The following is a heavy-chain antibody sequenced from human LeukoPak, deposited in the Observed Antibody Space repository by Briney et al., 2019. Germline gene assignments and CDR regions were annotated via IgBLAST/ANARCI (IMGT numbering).Heavy chain of an antibody. CDR1: GYTFTSYA. J-gene: IGHJ1*01. Sequence: GASVKVSCKASGYTFTSYAMNWVRQAPGQGLEWMGWINTNTGNPTYAQGFTGRFVFSLDTSVNTAYLQISSLKAEDTAVYYCARDWEYYDSSGYYSLPYFQHWGQGTLVTVSS. CDR2: INTNTGNP. V-gene: IGHV7-4-1*02. CDR3: ARDWEYYDSSGYYSLPYFQH. D-gene: IGHD3-22*01.